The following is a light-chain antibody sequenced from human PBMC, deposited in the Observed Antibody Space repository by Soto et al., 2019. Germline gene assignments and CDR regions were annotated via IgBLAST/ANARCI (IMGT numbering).Light chain of an antibody. CDR3: CSYAGSSTSYV. J-gene: IGLJ1*01. Sequence: QSALTQPASVSGSPGQSITISCTGTSSDVGSYNLVSWYQQHPGKAPKLMIYEGSKRPSGVSNRFSGSKSGTTASLTISGLQAEDEADYYCCSYAGSSTSYVFGTGTKLTVL. V-gene: IGLV2-23*01. CDR2: EGS. CDR1: SSDVGSYNL.